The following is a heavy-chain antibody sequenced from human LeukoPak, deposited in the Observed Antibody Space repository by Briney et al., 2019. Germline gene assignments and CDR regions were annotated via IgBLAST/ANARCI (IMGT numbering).Heavy chain of an antibody. V-gene: IGHV5-51*01. Sequence: GESLKISCRGSGYSFTNYWIGWVRQMPGKGLEWMGIIHPSDSETTYSPSFQGQVTMSADKSTSTAYLQWNSLKASNTAMYYCARHVFHMVRTYHFDYWGQGTLVTVSS. CDR2: IHPSDSET. CDR1: GYSFTNYW. J-gene: IGHJ4*02. D-gene: IGHD4/OR15-4a*01. CDR3: ARHVFHMVRTYHFDY.